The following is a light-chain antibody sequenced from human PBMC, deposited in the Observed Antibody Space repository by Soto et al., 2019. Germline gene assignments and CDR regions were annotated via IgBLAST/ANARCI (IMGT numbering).Light chain of an antibody. CDR1: QSVSNY. Sequence: EIVLAQSPGTLSLSPGERATLSCRASQSVSNYLAWYQQKPGQAPRLLIYDASNRATGIPARFSGSGSGTDFTLTISRLEPEDFAVYYCQQYGSSGTFGQGTKVDIK. V-gene: IGKV3-20*01. J-gene: IGKJ1*01. CDR2: DAS. CDR3: QQYGSSGT.